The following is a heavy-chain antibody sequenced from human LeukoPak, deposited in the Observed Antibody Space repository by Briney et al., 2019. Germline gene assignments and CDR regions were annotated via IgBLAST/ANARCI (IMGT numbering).Heavy chain of an antibody. CDR2: ISYDGSNK. Sequence: PGGSLRLSCAASGFTFSSYGMHWVRQAPGKGLEWVAVISYDGSNKYYADSVKGRSTISRDNSKNTLYLQMNSLRAEDTAVYYCAKEMGYCSSTSCPRTNYYYYGMDVWGQGTTVTVSS. CDR1: GFTFSSYG. J-gene: IGHJ6*02. D-gene: IGHD2-2*01. CDR3: AKEMGYCSSTSCPRTNYYYYGMDV. V-gene: IGHV3-30*18.